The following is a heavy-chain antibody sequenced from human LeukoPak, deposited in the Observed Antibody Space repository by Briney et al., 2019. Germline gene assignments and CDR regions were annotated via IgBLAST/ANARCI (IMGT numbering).Heavy chain of an antibody. V-gene: IGHV4-61*02. CDR3: TTNYYDTRKPWG. D-gene: IGHD3-22*01. J-gene: IGHJ4*02. Sequence: PSQTLSLTCLVSGGSTSTGDFYCSWLRQPAGKGLEWIGRIHTSGTPNYNPSLESRVTMSVDTSQNQFSLKLSSVTAADTAVYFCTTNYYDTRKPWGWGQGTLVTVSS. CDR2: IHTSGTP. CDR1: GGSTSTGDFY.